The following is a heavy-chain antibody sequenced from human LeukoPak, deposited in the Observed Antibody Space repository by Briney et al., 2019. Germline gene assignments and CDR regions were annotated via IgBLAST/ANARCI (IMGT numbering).Heavy chain of an antibody. CDR1: GFTFDDYG. CDR2: INWNGAST. V-gene: IGHV3-20*04. J-gene: IGHJ5*02. Sequence: GGSLRLSCVASGFTFDDYGMNWVRQAPGKGLEWVSGINWNGASTGYADSVKGRFTISRDNAKNSLYLQMNSLRAEDTALYYCARDRGVDTAMVNWFDPWGQGTLVTVSS. CDR3: ARDRGVDTAMVNWFDP. D-gene: IGHD5-18*01.